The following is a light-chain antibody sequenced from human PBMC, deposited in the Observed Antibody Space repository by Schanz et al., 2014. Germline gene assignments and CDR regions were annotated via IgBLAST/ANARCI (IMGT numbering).Light chain of an antibody. CDR3: SSYSKIRTQV. V-gene: IGLV2-14*03. Sequence: QSALTQPSSVSASPGQSITISCIGTNSDIGTYNYVSWYQQHPGKIPKLLIYDVTNRPSGVSSRFSGSKSGNTASLTISGLQTDDEADYYCSSYSKIRTQVFGGGTKLTVL. CDR1: NSDIGTYNY. J-gene: IGLJ3*02. CDR2: DVT.